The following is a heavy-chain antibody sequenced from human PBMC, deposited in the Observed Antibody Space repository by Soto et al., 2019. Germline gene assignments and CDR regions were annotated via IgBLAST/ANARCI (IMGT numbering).Heavy chain of an antibody. CDR3: ARVPYYYDSSGYYSGAFDI. Sequence: EASVKVSCKASGYTLTSYAMHWVRQAPGQRLEWMGWINAGNGNTKYSQKFQGRVTITRDTSASTAYMELSSLRSEDTAVYYCARVPYYYDSSGYYSGAFDIWGQGTMVTVSS. CDR2: INAGNGNT. V-gene: IGHV1-3*01. CDR1: GYTLTSYA. D-gene: IGHD3-22*01. J-gene: IGHJ3*02.